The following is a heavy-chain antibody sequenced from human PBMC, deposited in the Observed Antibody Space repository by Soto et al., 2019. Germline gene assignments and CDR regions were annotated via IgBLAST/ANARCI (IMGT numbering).Heavy chain of an antibody. Sequence: GGSLRLSCAASGFTFSSYWMHWVRQAPGKGLVWVSRINSDGSSTSYADSVKGRFTISRDNAKNTLYLQMNRLRAEDTAVYYCARSRYYDFWSGYGDAFDIWGQGTMVTVSS. CDR2: INSDGSST. CDR3: ARSRYYDFWSGYGDAFDI. CDR1: GFTFSSYW. J-gene: IGHJ3*02. V-gene: IGHV3-74*01. D-gene: IGHD3-3*01.